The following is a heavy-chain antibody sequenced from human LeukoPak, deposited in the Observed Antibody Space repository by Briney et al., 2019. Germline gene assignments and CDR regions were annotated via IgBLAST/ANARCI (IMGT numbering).Heavy chain of an antibody. D-gene: IGHD6-6*01. Sequence: GASVKVSCKASGYTFTGSYMHWVRQAPGQGVEWMGWIYPSNGGTNYTQKFQGRVTMTRDTSISTAYMVLSSLRSDDTAVYYCARSNIATRRCDNWFDPWGQGTLVTVSS. CDR3: ARSNIATRRCDNWFDP. CDR1: GYTFTGSY. J-gene: IGHJ5*02. CDR2: IYPSNGGT. V-gene: IGHV1-2*02.